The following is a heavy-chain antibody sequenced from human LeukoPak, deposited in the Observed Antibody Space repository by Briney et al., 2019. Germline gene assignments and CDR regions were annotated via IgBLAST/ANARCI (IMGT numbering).Heavy chain of an antibody. D-gene: IGHD1-14*01. CDR2: SYNSRCI. J-gene: IGHJ3*02. V-gene: IGHV4-38-2*01. CDR1: GFSFNSVSY. CDR3: ARNISGLGLYSHHAYDPAGAFDI. Sequence: SETLSLTCAVSGFSFNSVSYWAWIRAPPGEVLEWIGISYNSRCISYNPSVKSGVTLSLETYKSHVSLRLTSVTTADSAVYYCARNISGLGLYSHHAYDPAGAFDIWGQGTLVTVSS.